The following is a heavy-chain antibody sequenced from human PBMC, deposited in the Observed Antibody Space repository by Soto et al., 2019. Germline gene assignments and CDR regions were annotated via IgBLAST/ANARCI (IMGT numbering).Heavy chain of an antibody. CDR3: ARYQVFCSGACYNWFEP. J-gene: IGHJ5*02. CDR1: GGSISSGDYY. D-gene: IGHD2-21*02. CDR2: IYYSGSI. V-gene: IGHV4-30-4*02. Sequence: SETLSLTCTVSGGSISSGDYYWSWIRQPPGKGLEWIGYIYYSGSIYHNPSLKSRVTMSIDTSTKQFSLKLSSVTAADTAVYYCARYQVFCSGACYNWFEPRGQGTLVTVSS.